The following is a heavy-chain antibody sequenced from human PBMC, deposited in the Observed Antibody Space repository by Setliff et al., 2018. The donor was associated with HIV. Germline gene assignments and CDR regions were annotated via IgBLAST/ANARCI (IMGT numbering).Heavy chain of an antibody. CDR1: GYTLTELS. J-gene: IGHJ4*02. V-gene: IGHV1-24*01. Sequence: ASVKVSCKVSGYTLTELSMHWVRQAPGNGLEWMGGFDPEDGETIYAQKFQGRVTMTEDTATDTAYMALSSLRSEDTAVYYCAIDLAVLLRGVGVYWGQGTLVTVSS. CDR2: FDPEDGET. CDR3: AIDLAVLLRGVGVY. D-gene: IGHD3-10*01.